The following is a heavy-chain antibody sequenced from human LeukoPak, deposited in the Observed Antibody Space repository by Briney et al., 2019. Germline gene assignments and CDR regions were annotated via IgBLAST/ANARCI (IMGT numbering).Heavy chain of an antibody. D-gene: IGHD6-19*01. CDR3: ARGGEQWLVREDYYYMDV. J-gene: IGHJ6*03. V-gene: IGHV1-46*01. Sequence: ASVKVSCKASGYTFTSYYMHWVRQAPGQGLEWMGIINPSGGSTSYAQKLQGRVTMTTDTSTSTAYMELRSLRSDDTAVYYCARGGEQWLVREDYYYMDVWGKGTTVTVSS. CDR1: GYTFTSYY. CDR2: INPSGGST.